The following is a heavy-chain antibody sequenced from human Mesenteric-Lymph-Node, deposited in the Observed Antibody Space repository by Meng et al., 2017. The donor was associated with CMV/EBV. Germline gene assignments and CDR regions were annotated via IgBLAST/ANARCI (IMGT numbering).Heavy chain of an antibody. V-gene: IGHV3-48*03. Sequence: GGSLRLSCAASGFTFSSYEMNWVRQAPGKGLEWVSYISSSGSTIYYADSVKGRFTISRDNAKNSLYLQMNSLRAEDTAVYYCARAPCGGDCYFDYWGQGTLVTVSS. CDR1: GFTFSSYE. CDR2: ISSSGSTI. CDR3: ARAPCGGDCYFDY. D-gene: IGHD2-21*01. J-gene: IGHJ4*02.